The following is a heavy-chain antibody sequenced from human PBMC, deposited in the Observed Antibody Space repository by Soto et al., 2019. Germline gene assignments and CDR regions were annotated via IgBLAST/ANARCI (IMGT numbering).Heavy chain of an antibody. CDR3: GYCSGGGMNGFDI. CDR1: CWGFTKNS. Sequence: GDSRKVSGRGSCWGFTKNSVCGVRQLPGKGLEWMAIIYPGDSDTRYSPSFQGQVTISADKSISTAYLQWSSLKASDTAMYYCGYCSGGGMNGFDIWGQGTMVTVSS. J-gene: IGHJ3*02. V-gene: IGHV5-51*01. CDR2: IYPGDSDT. D-gene: IGHD2-15*01.